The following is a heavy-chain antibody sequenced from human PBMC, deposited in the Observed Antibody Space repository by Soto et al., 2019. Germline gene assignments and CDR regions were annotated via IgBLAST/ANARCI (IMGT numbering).Heavy chain of an antibody. Sequence: EVQLVESGGGLVKPGGSLRLSCEASGFSFSGYEMNWVRQAPGKGLEWISHISNNGRKYYADSVKVRFTISRPNARISLFLQMNSLIAEDTAVYYCARSSGPYRPFDFRGQGTLVTVS. CDR3: ARSSGPYRPFDF. D-gene: IGHD3-22*01. CDR1: GFSFSGYE. J-gene: IGHJ4*02. V-gene: IGHV3-48*03. CDR2: ISNNGRK.